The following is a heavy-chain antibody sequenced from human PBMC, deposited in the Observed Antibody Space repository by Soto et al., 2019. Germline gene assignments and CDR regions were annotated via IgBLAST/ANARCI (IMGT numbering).Heavy chain of an antibody. CDR2: IIPMSDSP. D-gene: IGHD1-1*01. CDR3: ALAPKRTYQLNRY. CDR1: GGAFHSSA. V-gene: IGHV1-69*06. J-gene: IGHJ4*02. Sequence: SVKVSCKVSGGAFHSSALNWVRQAPGQGLEWIGGIIPMSDSPNYAQEFQGRVTIIADISTTTAYMEVRSLRSDDTAVYYCALAPKRTYQLNRYWGQGTLVTRSS.